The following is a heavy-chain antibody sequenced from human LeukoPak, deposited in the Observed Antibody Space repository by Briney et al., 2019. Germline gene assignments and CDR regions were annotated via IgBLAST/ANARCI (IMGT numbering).Heavy chain of an antibody. Sequence: PGGSLRLSCAASGFTFSNYGMHWFRQAPGKGLEWVAFIQYDGSNKYYADSVKGRFTISRDNSKNTLYLQMNSLRAEDTALYYCANRYCSGGSCHRDYWGQGTLVTVSS. CDR3: ANRYCSGGSCHRDY. D-gene: IGHD2-15*01. CDR2: IQYDGSNK. V-gene: IGHV3-30*02. CDR1: GFTFSNYG. J-gene: IGHJ4*02.